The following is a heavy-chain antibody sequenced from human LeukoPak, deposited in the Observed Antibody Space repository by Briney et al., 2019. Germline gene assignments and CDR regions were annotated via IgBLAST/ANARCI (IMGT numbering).Heavy chain of an antibody. D-gene: IGHD6-13*01. CDR2: IYYSGST. CDR3: ARAQQLVHFDL. Sequence: SETLSLTCTVSGVSISSGGYYWSWIRQHPGKGLEWIGYIYYSGSTYYNPSLKSRVTISVDTSKNQFSLKLSSVTAADTAVYYCARAQQLVHFDLWGRGTLVTVSS. CDR1: GVSISSGGYY. V-gene: IGHV4-31*03. J-gene: IGHJ2*01.